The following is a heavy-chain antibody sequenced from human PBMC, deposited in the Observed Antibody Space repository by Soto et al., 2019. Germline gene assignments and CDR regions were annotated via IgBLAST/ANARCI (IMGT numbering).Heavy chain of an antibody. D-gene: IGHD1-26*01. Sequence: LSLTCTVSGGSISSGGYYWSWIRQHPGKGLEWIGYIYYSGSTYYNPSLKSRVTISVDTSKNQFSLKLSSVTAADTAVYYCARESRVGATAKIDYWGQGTLVTVSS. J-gene: IGHJ4*02. CDR3: ARESRVGATAKIDY. CDR1: GGSISSGGYY. V-gene: IGHV4-31*03. CDR2: IYYSGST.